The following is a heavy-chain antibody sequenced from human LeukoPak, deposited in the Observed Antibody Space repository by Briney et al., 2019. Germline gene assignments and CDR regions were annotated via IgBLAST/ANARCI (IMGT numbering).Heavy chain of an antibody. Sequence: ASVKVSCKASGGTFSSYAISWVRQAPGQGLEWMGGIIPIFGTANYAQKFQGRVTITTDESTSTAYMELSSLRSEDTAVYYCARVGKYYYGSGSYYTLSWFDPWGQGTLVTVSS. V-gene: IGHV1-69*05. J-gene: IGHJ5*02. CDR1: GGTFSSYA. D-gene: IGHD3-10*01. CDR2: IIPIFGTA. CDR3: ARVGKYYYGSGSYYTLSWFDP.